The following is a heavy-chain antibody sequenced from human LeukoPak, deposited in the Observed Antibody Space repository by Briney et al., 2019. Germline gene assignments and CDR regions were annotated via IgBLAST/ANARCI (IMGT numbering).Heavy chain of an antibody. V-gene: IGHV3-23*01. J-gene: IGHJ4*02. CDR1: GFTFSSYA. D-gene: IGHD1-1*01. Sequence: GGSLRLSCAASGFTFSSYAMSWVRQAPGKGLEWVSGISGSGGSTYYADSVKGRFTISRDNSKKTLYLQMNSLRAEDTAVYYCAQDPPRRAAGTGVYWGQGTLVTVSS. CDR3: AQDPPRRAAGTGVY. CDR2: ISGSGGST.